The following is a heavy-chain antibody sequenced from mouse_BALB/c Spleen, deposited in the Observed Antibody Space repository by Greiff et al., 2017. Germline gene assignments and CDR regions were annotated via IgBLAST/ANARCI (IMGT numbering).Heavy chain of an antibody. CDR3: AREVGKGDAMDY. D-gene: IGHD2-1*01. CDR1: GYSFTGYN. V-gene: IGHV1S135*01. CDR2: IDPYYGGT. J-gene: IGHJ4*01. Sequence: VQLQQSGPELAKPGASVKISCKASGYSFTGYNMHWVKQSNGQSLEWIGNIDPYYGGTSYNQKFKGKATLTVDKSSSTAYMQLKSLTSEDSAVYYCAREVGKGDAMDYWGQGTSVTVSS.